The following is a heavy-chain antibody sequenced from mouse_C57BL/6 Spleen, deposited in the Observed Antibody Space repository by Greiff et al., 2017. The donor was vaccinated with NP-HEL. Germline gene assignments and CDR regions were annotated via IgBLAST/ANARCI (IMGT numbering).Heavy chain of an antibody. CDR3: ASDYYGSSYVRFAY. D-gene: IGHD1-1*01. Sequence: QVQLKESGAELVKPGASVKISCKASGYAFSSYWMNWVKQRPGKGLEWIGQIYPGDGDTNYNGKFKGKATLTADKSSSTAYMQLSSLTSEDSAVYFCASDYYGSSYVRFAYWGQGTLVTVSA. CDR1: GYAFSSYW. J-gene: IGHJ3*01. V-gene: IGHV1-80*01. CDR2: IYPGDGDT.